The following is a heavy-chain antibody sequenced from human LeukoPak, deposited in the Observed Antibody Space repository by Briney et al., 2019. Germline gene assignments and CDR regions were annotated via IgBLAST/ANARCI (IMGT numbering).Heavy chain of an antibody. CDR3: ASRLDGSGQEPPDY. V-gene: IGHV1-18*01. CDR1: GYNFAGSG. Sequence: ASVKVSCKASGYNFAGSGISWVRQAPGQGLEWMGWISAYNSDTNYAQEFHGRVTMTTDTPTSTAYMELSSLRSEDTAVYYCASRLDGSGQEPPDYWGQGTLVTVSS. D-gene: IGHD3-10*01. J-gene: IGHJ4*02. CDR2: ISAYNSDT.